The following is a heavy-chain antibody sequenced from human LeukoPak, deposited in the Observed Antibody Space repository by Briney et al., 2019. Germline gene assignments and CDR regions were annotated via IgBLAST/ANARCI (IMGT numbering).Heavy chain of an antibody. CDR2: MYYSGST. D-gene: IGHD3-22*01. CDR3: ARKKDSSGYYQ. J-gene: IGHJ4*02. CDR1: GYPINSTNW. Sequence: PSETLSLTCAVSGYPINSTNWWVWIRQPPGKGLEWVGYMYYSGSTYYNPSLTSRVTMSLDTSKNQFSLKLSSVTAVDTAVYYCARKKDSSGYYQWGQGTLVTVSS. V-gene: IGHV4-28*01.